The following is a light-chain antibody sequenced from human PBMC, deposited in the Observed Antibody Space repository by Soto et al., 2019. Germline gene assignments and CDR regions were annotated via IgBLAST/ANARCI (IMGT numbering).Light chain of an antibody. CDR2: GSS. CDR1: QRIRTH. J-gene: IGKJ3*01. CDR3: QKYDSAPFP. V-gene: IGKV1-27*01. Sequence: DIQMTRSPSSLSASVGYRVSVTPSGSQRIRTHLAWYQQKPGKVPNLLIYGSSTLQSGVPSRFSGSGSGTDFTLTISSLQPEDVATYYCQKYDSAPFPFGPGTKVDI.